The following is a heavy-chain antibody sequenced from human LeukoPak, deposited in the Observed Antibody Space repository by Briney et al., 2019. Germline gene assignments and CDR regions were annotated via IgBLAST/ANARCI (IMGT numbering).Heavy chain of an antibody. CDR1: GFTFSSYS. Sequence: PGGSLRLSCAASGFTFSSYSMKWVRQAPGKGLEWVAVISYDGSNKYYADSVKGRFTISRDNSKNTLYLQMDSLRAEDTAVYYCAKYYDSSGWRGVFDYWGQGTLVTVSS. CDR2: ISYDGSNK. V-gene: IGHV3-30*18. CDR3: AKYYDSSGWRGVFDY. D-gene: IGHD3-22*01. J-gene: IGHJ4*02.